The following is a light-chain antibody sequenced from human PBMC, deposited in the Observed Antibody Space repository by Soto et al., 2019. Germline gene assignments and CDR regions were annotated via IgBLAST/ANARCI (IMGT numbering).Light chain of an antibody. CDR3: QQYGSSGT. J-gene: IGKJ1*01. V-gene: IGKV3-20*01. CDR2: GAS. CDR1: QSVSSTY. Sequence: EIVLTQSPGTLSLSPGERATLSCRPSQSVSSTYLAWYQQRPGQAPRLLLYGASSRAPGIPDRFSGSGSGTDFTLTISRLEPEDFAVYYCQQYGSSGTFGQGTKVDIK.